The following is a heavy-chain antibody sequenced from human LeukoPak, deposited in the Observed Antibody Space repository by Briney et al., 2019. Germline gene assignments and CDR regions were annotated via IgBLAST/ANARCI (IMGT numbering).Heavy chain of an antibody. CDR1: GYTFTSYY. CDR2: INPSGGST. CDR3: ARVKLGAGYYYGMDV. D-gene: IGHD3-16*01. J-gene: IGHJ6*02. Sequence: ASVKVSCKASGYTFTSYYMHWVRQAPGQGLEWMGIINPSGGSTSYAQKFQGRVTMTRDTSTSTVYMELSSLRSEDTAVYYCARVKLGAGYYYGMDVWGQGTTVTVSS. V-gene: IGHV1-46*01.